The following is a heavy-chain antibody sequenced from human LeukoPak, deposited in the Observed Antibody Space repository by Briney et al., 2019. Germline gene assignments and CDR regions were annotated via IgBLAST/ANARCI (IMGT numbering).Heavy chain of an antibody. J-gene: IGHJ4*02. Sequence: QPGGSLGLSCAASGFTFEDYGMSWVRQAPGKGLEWVSGINWSGRNTDYTDSVKGRFTISRDNAKKSLHLQMNSLRAEDTALYYCAKYFVGQMAPFDYWGQGTLVTVSS. CDR3: AKYFVGQMAPFDY. CDR1: GFTFEDYG. CDR2: INWSGRNT. D-gene: IGHD2/OR15-2a*01. V-gene: IGHV3-20*04.